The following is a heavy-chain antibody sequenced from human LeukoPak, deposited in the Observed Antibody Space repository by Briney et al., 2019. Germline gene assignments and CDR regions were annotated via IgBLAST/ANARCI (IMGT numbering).Heavy chain of an antibody. CDR2: IYDSGST. D-gene: IGHD7-27*01. CDR1: GGSIRSSYYY. Sequence: SETLSLTCTVSGGSIRSSYYYWGWLRQPPGKGLEWIVSIYDSGSTYYNPSLKSRVTLSVDTSKTQFSLTLNSVTAADAAVYYCARHSGPWGQGTLVTVSS. J-gene: IGHJ5*02. V-gene: IGHV4-39*01. CDR3: ARHSGP.